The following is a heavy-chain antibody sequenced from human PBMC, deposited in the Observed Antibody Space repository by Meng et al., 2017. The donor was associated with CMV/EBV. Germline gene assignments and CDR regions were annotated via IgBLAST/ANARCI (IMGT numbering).Heavy chain of an antibody. CDR1: GGSISSYA. D-gene: IGHD1-20*01. J-gene: IGHJ6*02. CDR3: ARALRVKKYNSHPDV. V-gene: IGHV1-69*10. CDR2: IIPILGIA. Sequence: TCTVSGGSISSYAISWVRQAPGQGLEWMGGIIPILGIANYAQKFQGRVTITADKSTSTAYMELSSLRSEDTAVYYCARALRVKKYNSHPDVWGQGTTVTVSS.